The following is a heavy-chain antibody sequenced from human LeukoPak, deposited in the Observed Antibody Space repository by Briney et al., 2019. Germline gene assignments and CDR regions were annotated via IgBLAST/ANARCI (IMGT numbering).Heavy chain of an antibody. CDR2: IRYDGSNK. J-gene: IGHJ4*02. V-gene: IGHV3-30*02. CDR3: ATGYSSGWYGRLDC. D-gene: IGHD6-19*01. CDR1: GFTFSSYG. Sequence: GGSLRLSCAASGFTFSSYGMHWVRQAPGKGLEWVAFIRYDGSNKYYADSVKARFTLSRDNSKNTMYLQMNTLRAEDTAVYYCATGYSSGWYGRLDCWGQGTLVTVSS.